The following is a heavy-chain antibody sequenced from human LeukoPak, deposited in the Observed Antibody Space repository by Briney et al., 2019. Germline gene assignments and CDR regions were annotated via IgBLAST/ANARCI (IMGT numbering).Heavy chain of an antibody. CDR3: ARPICSGGSCYLGAFDI. J-gene: IGHJ3*02. Sequence: PLETLSLTCTVSGYSISSGYYWSWIRQPPGKGLEWIGYIYYSGSTYYNPSLKSRVTISVDTSKNQFSLKLSSVTAADTAVYYCARPICSGGSCYLGAFDIWGQGTMVTVSS. V-gene: IGHV4-30-4*08. CDR1: GYSISSGYY. CDR2: IYYSGST. D-gene: IGHD2-15*01.